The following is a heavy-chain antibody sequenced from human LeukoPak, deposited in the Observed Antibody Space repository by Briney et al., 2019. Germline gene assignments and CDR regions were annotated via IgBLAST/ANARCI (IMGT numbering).Heavy chain of an antibody. CDR3: ARDGELLAFDY. Sequence: PSETLSLTCAVYGGSFSGYYWSWIRQPPGKGLEWVSSISSSSSYIYYADSVKGRFTISSDNAKNSLYLQMNSLRAEDTAVYYCARDGELLAFDYWGQGTLVTVSS. D-gene: IGHD1-26*01. V-gene: IGHV3-21*01. CDR2: ISSSSSYI. J-gene: IGHJ4*02. CDR1: GGSFSGYY.